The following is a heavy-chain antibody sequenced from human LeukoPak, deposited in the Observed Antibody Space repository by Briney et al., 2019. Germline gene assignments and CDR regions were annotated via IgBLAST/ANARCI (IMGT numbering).Heavy chain of an antibody. CDR1: GGSISSYY. V-gene: IGHV4-4*07. J-gene: IGHJ4*02. CDR2: IYTSGST. D-gene: IGHD1-1*01. Sequence: SETLSLTCTVSGGSISSYYWSWIRQPAGKGLEWIGHIYTSGSTNYNPSLKSRVTMSVDTSKNRFSLKLSSVTAADTAVYYCARDDQQLGDSWVYYYFDYWGQGTLVTVSS. CDR3: ARDDQQLGDSWVYYYFDY.